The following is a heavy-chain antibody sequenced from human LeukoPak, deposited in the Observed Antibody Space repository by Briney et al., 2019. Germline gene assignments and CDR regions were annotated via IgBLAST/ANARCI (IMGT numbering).Heavy chain of an antibody. J-gene: IGHJ4*02. V-gene: IGHV1-2*02. CDR2: INPNSGGT. D-gene: IGHD3-3*01. CDR3: ARVPYDFWSGHYYFDY. Sequence: GASVTVSRKASGYTFTGYYMHWVRQAPGQGLEWMGWINPNSGGTNYAQKFQGRVTMTRDTSISTAYMELIRLRSDDTAVYYCARVPYDFWSGHYYFDYWGQGTLVTVSS. CDR1: GYTFTGYY.